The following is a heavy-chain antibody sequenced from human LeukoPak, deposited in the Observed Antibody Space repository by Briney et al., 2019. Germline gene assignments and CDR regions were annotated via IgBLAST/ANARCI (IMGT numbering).Heavy chain of an antibody. CDR2: ISTNGGST. V-gene: IGHV3-64*01. CDR3: ARVGYCSSTSCFLYYYMDV. J-gene: IGHJ6*03. D-gene: IGHD2-2*01. CDR1: GFTFTSYA. Sequence: PGGSLRLSCAASGFTFTSYAMYWVRQAPGKGLEYVSAISTNGGSTYYANSVKGRFTISRDNSKNTLYLQMGSLRAEDMAVYYCARVGYCSSTSCFLYYYMDVWGKGTTVTVSS.